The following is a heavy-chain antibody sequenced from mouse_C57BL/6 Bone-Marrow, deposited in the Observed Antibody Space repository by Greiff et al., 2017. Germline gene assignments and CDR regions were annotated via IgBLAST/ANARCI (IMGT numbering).Heavy chain of an antibody. V-gene: IGHV5-4*01. CDR1: GFTFSSYA. CDR3: AREWLLRGAY. D-gene: IGHD2-3*01. J-gene: IGHJ3*01. Sequence: EVMLVESGGGLVKPGGSLKLSCAASGFTFSSYAMSWVRQTPEKRLAWVATISDGGSYTYYPDNVKGRFTISRDNAKNNLYLQMSHLKSEDTAMYYCAREWLLRGAYWGQGTLVTVSA. CDR2: ISDGGSYT.